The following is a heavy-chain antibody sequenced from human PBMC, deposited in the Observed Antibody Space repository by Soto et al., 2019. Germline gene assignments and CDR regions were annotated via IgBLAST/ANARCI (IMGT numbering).Heavy chain of an antibody. CDR3: ARQPTTGDTDLWFDP. CDR2: IFYSGST. D-gene: IGHD2-21*01. Sequence: SETLSLTCNVSGGSISTSRAYWALIRQPPGKGLEWLANIFYSGSTYYNPSLASRVTVSVDTSKNECSLKLRSVTAADTAVYYCARQPTTGDTDLWFDPWGQGTLVTVSS. CDR1: GGSISTSRAY. J-gene: IGHJ5*02. V-gene: IGHV4-39*01.